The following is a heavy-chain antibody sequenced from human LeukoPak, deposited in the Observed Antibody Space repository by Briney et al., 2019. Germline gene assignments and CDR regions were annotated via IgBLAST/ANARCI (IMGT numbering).Heavy chain of an antibody. Sequence: PSETLSLTCTVSGGSISSYYWSWIRQPPGKGLEWIGNIYYSGSTYYNPSLKSRVTISLDTSKNQFSLKLSSVTAADTAVYYCASVRRGFGESSKYYAYYYMGVWGKGTTVTISS. CDR2: IYYSGST. CDR3: ASVRRGFGESSKYYAYYYMGV. CDR1: GGSISSYY. V-gene: IGHV4-59*04. D-gene: IGHD3-10*01. J-gene: IGHJ6*03.